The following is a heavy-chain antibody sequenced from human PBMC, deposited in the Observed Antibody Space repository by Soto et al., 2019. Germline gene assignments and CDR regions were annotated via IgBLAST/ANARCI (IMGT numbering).Heavy chain of an antibody. Sequence: GGSLRLSCAASGFTFISYGIHWFRQAPGKGPEWVAVIWYDGSNKYYADSVKGRFTISRDNSKNTLYLQMNSLRAEDTAVYYCARGNYDSSGYYYPGYWGQGTLVTVSS. CDR2: IWYDGSNK. CDR1: GFTFISYG. D-gene: IGHD3-22*01. V-gene: IGHV3-33*01. J-gene: IGHJ4*02. CDR3: ARGNYDSSGYYYPGY.